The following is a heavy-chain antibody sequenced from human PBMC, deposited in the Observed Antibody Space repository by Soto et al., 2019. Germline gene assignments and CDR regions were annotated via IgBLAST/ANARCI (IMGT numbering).Heavy chain of an antibody. Sequence: QVQLVQSGPEVKKPGASVNVSCKASAYSYTSYGNSWVRQAPGQGLEWMGWISAYNGQTNYAQKCRARVTFTTDASTTTAFMELSSLRSDNTAMYFCARDGRKELWAEGLTAMDVWGQGTTVTV. V-gene: IGHV1-18*01. CDR2: ISAYNGQT. D-gene: IGHD3-16*01. J-gene: IGHJ6*02. CDR3: ARDGRKELWAEGLTAMDV. CDR1: AYSYTSYG.